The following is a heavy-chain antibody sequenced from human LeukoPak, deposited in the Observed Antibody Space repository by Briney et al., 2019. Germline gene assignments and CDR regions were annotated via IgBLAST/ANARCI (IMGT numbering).Heavy chain of an antibody. Sequence: ASVKVSCKVSGYTLTELSMHWVRQAPGKGLEWMGGFDPEDGETIYAQKFQSRVTMTEDTSTDTAYMELSSLRSEDTAVYYCATASYYDSSGLHLYYFDYWGQGTLVTVSS. J-gene: IGHJ4*02. V-gene: IGHV1-24*01. CDR2: FDPEDGET. D-gene: IGHD3-22*01. CDR3: ATASYYDSSGLHLYYFDY. CDR1: GYTLTELS.